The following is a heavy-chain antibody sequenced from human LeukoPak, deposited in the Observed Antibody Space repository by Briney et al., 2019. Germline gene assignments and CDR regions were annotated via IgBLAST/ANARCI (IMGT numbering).Heavy chain of an antibody. CDR3: ARNTGIAAVRNPSYYFYYYMDV. CDR1: GASISSGGYY. V-gene: IGHV4-31*03. J-gene: IGHJ6*03. Sequence: SETLSLTCTVSGASISSGGYYWSWLRQYPGQGLEWIGCIYDSGSTFYTPSLKRRVSISVDTSMNQFSLRVISVTAADTAVYFCARNTGIAAVRNPSYYFYYYMDVWGKGTTVTVSS. D-gene: IGHD6-13*01. CDR2: IYDSGST.